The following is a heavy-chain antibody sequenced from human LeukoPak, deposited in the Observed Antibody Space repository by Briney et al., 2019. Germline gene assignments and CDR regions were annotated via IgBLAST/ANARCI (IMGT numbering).Heavy chain of an antibody. CDR2: IHHSGST. CDR1: GGSISSNSYY. Sequence: SETLSLTCTVSGGSISSNSYYWGWIRQPLGKGLEWIGSIHHSGSTYYNPSLKSRVTISVDTSKNQFSLKLSSVTAADTAVYSCARSPNGSGYALFDYWGQGTLVTVSS. CDR3: ARSPNGSGYALFDY. D-gene: IGHD5-12*01. J-gene: IGHJ4*02. V-gene: IGHV4-39*01.